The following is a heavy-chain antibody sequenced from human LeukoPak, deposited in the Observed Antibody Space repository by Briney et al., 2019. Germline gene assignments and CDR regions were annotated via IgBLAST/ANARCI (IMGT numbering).Heavy chain of an antibody. Sequence: GGPLRLSCAASGFTFNDYYMTWIRQAPGKGLECVSYISTSGTTIYYADSVKGRFTISRDNAKNSLYLQMNSLRDEDTAVYYCARGVRGYSRGSRFDSWGQGTLVTVSS. CDR3: ARGVRGYSRGSRFDS. CDR1: GFTFNDYY. J-gene: IGHJ4*02. V-gene: IGHV3-11*04. CDR2: ISTSGTTI. D-gene: IGHD5-18*01.